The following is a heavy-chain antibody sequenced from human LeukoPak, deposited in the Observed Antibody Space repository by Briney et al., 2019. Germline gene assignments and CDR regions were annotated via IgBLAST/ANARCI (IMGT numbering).Heavy chain of an antibody. CDR3: ARTRHDFWSGYYPTPYYYYGMDV. D-gene: IGHD3-3*01. CDR1: GFTFSDYY. CDR2: ISSSGSTI. Sequence: GGSLRLSCAASGFTFSDYYMSWIRQAPGKGLEWVSYISSSGSTIYYADSVKGRFTISRDNAKNSLYLQMNSLRDEDTAVYYCARTRHDFWSGYYPTPYYYYGMDVWGQGTTVTVSS. V-gene: IGHV3-11*04. J-gene: IGHJ6*02.